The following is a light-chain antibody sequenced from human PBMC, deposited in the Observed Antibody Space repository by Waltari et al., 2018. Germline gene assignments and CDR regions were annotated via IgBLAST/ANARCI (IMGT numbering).Light chain of an antibody. Sequence: DIVMTQSPDSLAVSLGERANITCKSSQSVLYSSNNKNYLAWYQQKPGQPPKLLIYWASTRESGVPDRFSGSGSGTDFTLTISSLQAEDVAVYYCQQYYSTPITFGQGTRLEIK. CDR3: QQYYSTPIT. J-gene: IGKJ5*01. CDR2: WAS. V-gene: IGKV4-1*01. CDR1: QSVLYSSNNKNY.